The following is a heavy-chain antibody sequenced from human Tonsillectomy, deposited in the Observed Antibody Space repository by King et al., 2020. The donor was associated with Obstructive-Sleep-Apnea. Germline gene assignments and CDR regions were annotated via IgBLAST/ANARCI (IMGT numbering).Heavy chain of an antibody. V-gene: IGHV4-34*01. D-gene: IGHD4-17*01. J-gene: IGHJ4*02. CDR2: INHRGSA. Sequence: VQLQQWGAGLLKPSETLSLTCAVYGGSFSVYSLSWIRQPPGKGLEWIGEINHRGSATYIPSLKNRVPISVDTSKNQVSLKLSSVPAPETAVYYCASGEVYYGDYDYWGQGTLVTVSS. CDR3: ASGEVYYGDYDY. CDR1: GGSFSVYS.